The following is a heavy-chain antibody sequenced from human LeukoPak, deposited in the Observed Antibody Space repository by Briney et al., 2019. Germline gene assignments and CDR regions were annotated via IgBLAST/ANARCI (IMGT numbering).Heavy chain of an antibody. CDR3: AKDSSVLPNALDL. D-gene: IGHD4/OR15-4a*01. V-gene: IGHV3-23*01. Sequence: GGSLRLSCAASGFRFDRYAMTWVRQAPGKGLEWVSAISCSGASPYYGDSVKGRFTISRDNSKNTVYLQMNSLRDEDTALYYCAKDSSVLPNALDLWGQGTMVTVSS. CDR1: GFRFDRYA. CDR2: ISCSGASP. J-gene: IGHJ3*01.